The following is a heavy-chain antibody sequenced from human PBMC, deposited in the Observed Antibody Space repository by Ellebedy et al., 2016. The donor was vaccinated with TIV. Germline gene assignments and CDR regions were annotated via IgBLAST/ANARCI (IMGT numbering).Heavy chain of an antibody. CDR1: GGSISSSSYY. CDR3: ARHVPAVVPAAMFLLYYYGMDV. V-gene: IGHV4-39*01. J-gene: IGHJ6*02. Sequence: MPSETLSLTCTVSGGSISSSSYYWGWIRQPPGKGLEWIGSIYYSGSSYYSPPLRSRVTISVDTSKNQFSLRLSSVTAADTAVYFCARHVPAVVPAAMFLLYYYGMDVWGQGTTVTVSS. D-gene: IGHD2-2*01. CDR2: IYYSGSS.